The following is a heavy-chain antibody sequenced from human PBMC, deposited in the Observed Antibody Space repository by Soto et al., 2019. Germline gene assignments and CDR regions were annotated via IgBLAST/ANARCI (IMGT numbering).Heavy chain of an antibody. D-gene: IGHD5-12*01. V-gene: IGHV1-18*01. Sequence: QVHLVQSGVEVKTPGASVKVSCQASGYTFFTYDISWVRQAPGQGLEWMGWISTYSGDTKYAQKFQGRVTMTTDTSTTTAYLGLRSLSSDDTAVYYCARHHGPTTSENWFDPWGQGTLVTVSS. J-gene: IGHJ5*02. CDR1: GYTFFTYD. CDR3: ARHHGPTTSENWFDP. CDR2: ISTYSGDT.